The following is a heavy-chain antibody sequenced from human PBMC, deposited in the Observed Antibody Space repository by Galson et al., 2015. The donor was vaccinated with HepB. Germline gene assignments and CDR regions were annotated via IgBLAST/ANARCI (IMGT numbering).Heavy chain of an antibody. CDR1: GFTFSSYS. Sequence: SLRLSCAASGFTFSSYSMNWVRQAPGKGLEWVSSISSSSSYIYYADSVKGRFTISRDNAKNSLYLQMNSLRAEDTAVYYCARAWSDYYDSSGYSDYWGQGTLVTVSS. V-gene: IGHV3-21*01. CDR2: ISSSSSYI. CDR3: ARAWSDYYDSSGYSDY. D-gene: IGHD3-22*01. J-gene: IGHJ4*02.